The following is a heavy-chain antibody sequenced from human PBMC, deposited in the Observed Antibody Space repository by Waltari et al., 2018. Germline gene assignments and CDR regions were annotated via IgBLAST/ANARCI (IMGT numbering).Heavy chain of an antibody. D-gene: IGHD2-15*01. J-gene: IGHJ5*02. V-gene: IGHV4-39*01. CDR3: ARHVGTYCSGGSCYSGWFDP. CDR2: SYYSGST. Sequence: QLQLQESGPGLVKPSETLSLTCTVSGGSISSSSYYWGWTAQPPGKGLEWIGSSYYSGSTYSNPSLKSRVTISVDTSKNQFSLKLSSVTAADTAVYYCARHVGTYCSGGSCYSGWFDPWGQGTLVTVSS. CDR1: GGSISSSSYY.